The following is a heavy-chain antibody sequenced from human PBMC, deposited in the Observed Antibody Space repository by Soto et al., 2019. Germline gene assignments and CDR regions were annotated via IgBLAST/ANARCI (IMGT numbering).Heavy chain of an antibody. J-gene: IGHJ5*02. V-gene: IGHV3-48*02. Sequence: GGSLRLSCAASGFTFSSYSMNWVRQAPGKGLEWVSYISSSSSTIYYADSVKGRFTISGDNAKNSLYLQMNSLRDEDTAVYYCARDPGLEGECWFDPWGQGTLVTVSS. CDR1: GFTFSSYS. D-gene: IGHD1-1*01. CDR2: ISSSSSTI. CDR3: ARDPGLEGECWFDP.